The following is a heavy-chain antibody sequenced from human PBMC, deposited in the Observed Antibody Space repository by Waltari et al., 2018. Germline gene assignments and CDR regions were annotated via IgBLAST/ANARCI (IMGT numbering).Heavy chain of an antibody. CDR3: ARVGDGLYYFDY. CDR2: ISYDGSNK. Sequence: QVQLVESGGGVVQPGRSLRLSCAASGFPFRSSAMPWVRQAPGKGLEWVAVISYDGSNKYYADSVKGRFTISRDNSKNTLYLQMNSLRAEDTAVYYCARVGDGLYYFDYWGQGTLVTVSS. D-gene: IGHD3-16*01. V-gene: IGHV3-30-3*01. CDR1: GFPFRSSA. J-gene: IGHJ4*02.